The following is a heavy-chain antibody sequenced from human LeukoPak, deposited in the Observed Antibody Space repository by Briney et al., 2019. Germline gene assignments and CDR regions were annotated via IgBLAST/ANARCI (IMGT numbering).Heavy chain of an antibody. V-gene: IGHV3-23*01. Sequence: GGSLRLSCVASGFTFNNYAMSWVRQTPGRGLEWVSAMSGSGTSTYYVDSVKGRFTISRDTSKSTVYLQMNSLRAEDTAVYYCAKVRLRFLEWFHFDYWGQGTLVTVSS. CDR1: GFTFNNYA. D-gene: IGHD3-3*01. J-gene: IGHJ4*02. CDR3: AKVRLRFLEWFHFDY. CDR2: MSGSGTST.